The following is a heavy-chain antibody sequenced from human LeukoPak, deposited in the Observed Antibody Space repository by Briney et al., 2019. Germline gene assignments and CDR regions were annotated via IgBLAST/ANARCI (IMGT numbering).Heavy chain of an antibody. CDR2: TYPGDSDT. D-gene: IGHD3-16*02. CDR3: ARRYRTDSIDY. Sequence: GESLQIPCKGSGYSFTDYWIGWGRQMPGKGLEWIGITYPGDSDTRYSTSFQGQVTISADTSISTAYLQWSSLKASDTAMYYCARRYRTDSIDYWGQGTLIIVSS. CDR1: GYSFTDYW. J-gene: IGHJ4*02. V-gene: IGHV5-51*01.